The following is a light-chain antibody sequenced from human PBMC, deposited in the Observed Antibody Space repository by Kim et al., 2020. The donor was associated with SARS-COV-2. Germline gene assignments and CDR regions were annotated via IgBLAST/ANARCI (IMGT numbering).Light chain of an antibody. V-gene: IGKV3-15*01. Sequence: EIVMTQSPATLSVSPGGRATLSCRASQNVYTNLAWYQQKPGQAPSLLIFSASTRATDTPARFSGSGSGTEFTLTISRLQSEDFAVYYCQQYNYWPPSTFGQGTKLEI. CDR2: SAS. J-gene: IGKJ2*01. CDR1: QNVYTN. CDR3: QQYNYWPPST.